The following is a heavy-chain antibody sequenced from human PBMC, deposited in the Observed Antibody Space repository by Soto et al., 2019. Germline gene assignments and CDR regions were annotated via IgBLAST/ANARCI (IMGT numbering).Heavy chain of an antibody. J-gene: IGHJ4*02. CDR3: AKGYCSSTSCQTFDY. CDR1: GFTFSSYA. CDR2: ISGSGGST. Sequence: GGSLRLSCAASGFTFSSYAMSWVRQAPGKGLEWVSAISGSGGSTYYADSVKGRFIISRDNSKNTLYLQMNSLRAEDTAVYYCAKGYCSSTSCQTFDYWGQGTLVTVSS. D-gene: IGHD2-2*01. V-gene: IGHV3-23*01.